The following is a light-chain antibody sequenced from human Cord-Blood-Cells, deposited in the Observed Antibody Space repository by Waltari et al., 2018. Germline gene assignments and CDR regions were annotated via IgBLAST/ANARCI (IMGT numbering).Light chain of an antibody. CDR1: SSDVGGYNY. Sequence: QSALTQPPSASGSPGQSVTISCTGTSSDVGGYNYVSWYQQHPGKAPKLVIYEASKRPSGVPDRFSGSKSGNTASLTVSGLQAEEEADYYCSSYAGSNNLVFGTGTKVTVL. CDR3: SSYAGSNNLV. V-gene: IGLV2-8*01. J-gene: IGLJ1*01. CDR2: EAS.